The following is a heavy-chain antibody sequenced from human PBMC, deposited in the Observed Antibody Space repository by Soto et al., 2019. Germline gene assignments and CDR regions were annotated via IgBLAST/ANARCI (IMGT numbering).Heavy chain of an antibody. Sequence: SETLSLTCAVSGGSISSSNWWSWVRQPPGKGLEWIGEIYHSGSTNYNPSLKRRVTISVDKSKNQFSLKLSSVTAADTAVYYCARDVEYSSSSGAFDIWGQGTMVTVSS. CDR3: ARDVEYSSSSGAFDI. J-gene: IGHJ3*02. CDR1: GGSISSSNW. CDR2: IYHSGST. V-gene: IGHV4-4*02. D-gene: IGHD6-6*01.